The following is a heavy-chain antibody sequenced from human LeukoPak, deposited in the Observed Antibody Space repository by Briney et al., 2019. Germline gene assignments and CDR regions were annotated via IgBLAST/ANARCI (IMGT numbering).Heavy chain of an antibody. J-gene: IGHJ5*02. Sequence: SVKVSCKASGGTFSSYAISWVRQAPGQGLEWMGRIIPILGIANYAQKFQGRVTITADKSTSTAYMELSSLRSEDTAVYYCAKLVGSSGWFNWFDPWGQGTLVTVSS. CDR3: AKLVGSSGWFNWFDP. CDR2: IIPILGIA. D-gene: IGHD6-19*01. V-gene: IGHV1-69*04. CDR1: GGTFSSYA.